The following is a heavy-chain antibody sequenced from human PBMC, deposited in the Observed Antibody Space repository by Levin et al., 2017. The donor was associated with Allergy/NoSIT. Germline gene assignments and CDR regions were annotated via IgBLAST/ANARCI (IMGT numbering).Heavy chain of an antibody. CDR2: ITDSGTIT. V-gene: IGHV3-23*01. D-gene: IGHD2-21*02. CDR1: GFSFSSYA. Sequence: PGGSLRLSCAASGFSFSSYAMTWVRQAPGKGLKWVSAITDSGTITYYTDSVKGRFTVSRDNSKNTLYLQMNSLRVEDTAVYYCAKVLAYCGGNCYAFDYWGQGSLVTVSS. J-gene: IGHJ4*02. CDR3: AKVLAYCGGNCYAFDY.